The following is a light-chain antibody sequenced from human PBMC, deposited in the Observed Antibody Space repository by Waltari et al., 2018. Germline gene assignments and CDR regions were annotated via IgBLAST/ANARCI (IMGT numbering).Light chain of an antibody. J-gene: IGLJ2*01. CDR3: CSYAVAYNFV. CDR1: SADVGGYDY. V-gene: IGLV2-11*01. Sequence: QSALTQPRSVSGSPGPSVTTSCTGTSADVGGYDYVSWYQHHPGGVPKLLIYDVTKRPSGIPDRFSGSKSGTTASLTISALQADDEADYYCCSYAVAYNFVFGGGTTLTVL. CDR2: DVT.